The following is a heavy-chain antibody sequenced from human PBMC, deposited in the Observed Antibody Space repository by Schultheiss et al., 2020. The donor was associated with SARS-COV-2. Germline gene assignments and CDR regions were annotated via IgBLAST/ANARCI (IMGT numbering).Heavy chain of an antibody. J-gene: IGHJ4*02. CDR2: IYYSGNT. CDR3: LKVGKFGELLPY. V-gene: IGHV4-39*01. Sequence: SETLSLTCTVSSGSVNSGSSYWTWIRQPPGKGLEYIGTIYYSGNTYYNPSLKSRVTISVDTSKNQFSLKLSSVTAADTAVYYCLKVGKFGELLPYWGQGTLVTVSS. D-gene: IGHD3-10*01. CDR1: SGSVNSGSSY.